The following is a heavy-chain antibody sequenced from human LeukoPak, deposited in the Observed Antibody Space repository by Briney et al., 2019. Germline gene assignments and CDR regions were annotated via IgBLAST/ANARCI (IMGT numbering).Heavy chain of an antibody. CDR1: GFTVSINY. Sequence: PGGSLRLSCAASGFTVSINYMSWVRQAPGKGLEWVSVIYSGGSTYYADSVKGRFTISRDNSKNTLYLQMNNVRVEDTAVYFCARYHTALNYWGQGTLVTASS. V-gene: IGHV3-53*01. CDR2: IYSGGST. CDR3: ARYHTALNY. J-gene: IGHJ4*02. D-gene: IGHD5-18*01.